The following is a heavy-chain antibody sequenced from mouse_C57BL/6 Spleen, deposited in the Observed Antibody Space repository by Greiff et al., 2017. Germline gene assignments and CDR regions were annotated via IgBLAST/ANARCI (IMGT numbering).Heavy chain of an antibody. V-gene: IGHV3-6*01. CDR2: IRYDGSN. D-gene: IGHD3-2*02. CDR1: GYSITSGYY. CDR3: ASRDSSGYVFAY. J-gene: IGHJ3*01. Sequence: ESGPGLVKPSQSLSLTCPVTGYSITSGYYWNWIRQFPGNKLEWMGYIRYDGSNNYNPSLKNRISFTRDTSKSQLFLMLISVTPEDTATYYCASRDSSGYVFAYWGQGTLVTVSA.